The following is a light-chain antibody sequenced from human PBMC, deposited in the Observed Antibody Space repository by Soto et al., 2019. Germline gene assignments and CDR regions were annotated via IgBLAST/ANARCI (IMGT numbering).Light chain of an antibody. J-gene: IGKJ3*01. CDR3: QQYGSLPFT. Sequence: EIVLTQSPGTLSLSPGERATLSCRASQSVSSSYLAWYQQKPGQAPRLLIYGASSRATGIPDRFSGSGSGTDFTLTLSRLEPDDFAVYYCQQYGSLPFTFGPGTKVDI. CDR2: GAS. CDR1: QSVSSSY. V-gene: IGKV3-20*01.